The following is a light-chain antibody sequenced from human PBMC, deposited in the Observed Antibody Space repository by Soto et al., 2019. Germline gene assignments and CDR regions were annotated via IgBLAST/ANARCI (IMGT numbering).Light chain of an antibody. J-gene: IGLJ1*01. Sequence: QSALTQPASVSGSPGQSITISCTGTNSDVGGCNCVSWYQQHPCKVPKIMLYEVNNRPSGVSNRFSGSKSGNTASLTISGLQAEDEADYYCSSFTSTSTYVFGPGTKVTVL. CDR2: EVN. CDR3: SSFTSTSTYV. CDR1: NSDVGGCNC. V-gene: IGLV2-14*01.